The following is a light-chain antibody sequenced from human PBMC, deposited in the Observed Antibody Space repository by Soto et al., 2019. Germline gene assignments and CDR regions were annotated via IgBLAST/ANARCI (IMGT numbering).Light chain of an antibody. CDR2: RHN. Sequence: QPVLTQSPSASGTPGQRVTISCSGSSSNIGSNYVYWYQQLPGTAPKLLIYRHNQRPSGVPDRFSGSKSGTSASLAVSGLRSEDEADYYCAAWDDSLRGPVFGGGTKLTVL. V-gene: IGLV1-47*01. CDR3: AAWDDSLRGPV. J-gene: IGLJ3*02. CDR1: SSNIGSNY.